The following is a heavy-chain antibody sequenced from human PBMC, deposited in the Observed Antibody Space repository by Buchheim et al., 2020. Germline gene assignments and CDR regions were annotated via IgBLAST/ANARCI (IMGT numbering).Heavy chain of an antibody. CDR2: IWYDGSNK. Sequence: QVQLVESGGGVVQPGRSLRLSCAASGFTFSSYGMHWVRQAPGKGLEWVAVIWYDGSNKYYADSVKGRFTISRDNSKNKLYLQMNSLRAEDTAVYYCARDDLIEDDAFDIWGQGT. CDR3: ARDDLIEDDAFDI. J-gene: IGHJ3*02. V-gene: IGHV3-33*01. CDR1: GFTFSSYG.